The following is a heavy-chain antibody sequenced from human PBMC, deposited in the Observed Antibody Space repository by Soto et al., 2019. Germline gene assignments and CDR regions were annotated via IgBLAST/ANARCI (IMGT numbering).Heavy chain of an antibody. CDR3: AIRSAMGHIVVGTAIRSPRRPYYFGY. CDR2: IYYSGST. D-gene: IGHD2-21*02. Sequence: QLQLQESGPGLVKPSETLSLTCTVSGGSISSSSSYWGWIRNPPGTGLAGIGCIYYSGSTYYNPSLVSRVTISVDTSKNQCALKLSSVTAADTAGYYCAIRSAMGHIVVGTAIRSPRRPYYFGYWGQGTLVTVSS. J-gene: IGHJ4*02. CDR1: GGSISSSSSY. V-gene: IGHV4-39*01.